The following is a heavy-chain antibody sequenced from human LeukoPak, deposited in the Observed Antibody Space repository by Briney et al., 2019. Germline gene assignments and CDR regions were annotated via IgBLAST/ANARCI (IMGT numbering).Heavy chain of an antibody. J-gene: IGHJ4*02. CDR1: GFTFDDYA. CDR2: ISWNSGSI. CDR3: ARDLDYYDSSGYYY. Sequence: GRSLRLSCAASGFTFDDYAMHWVRQAPGKGLEWVSGISWNSGSIGYADSVKGRFTISRDNAKNSLYLQMNSLRAEDTAVYYCARDLDYYDSSGYYYWGQGTLVTVSS. V-gene: IGHV3-9*01. D-gene: IGHD3-22*01.